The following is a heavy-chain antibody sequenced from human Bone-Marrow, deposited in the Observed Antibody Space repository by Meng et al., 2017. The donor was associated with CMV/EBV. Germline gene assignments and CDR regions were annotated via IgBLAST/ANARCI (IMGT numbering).Heavy chain of an antibody. J-gene: IGHJ6*01. V-gene: IGHV3-21*01. CDR1: GFTFSSYS. Sequence: GESLKISCAASGFTFSSYSMNWVRQAPGKGLEWVSSISSSSSYIYYADSVKGRFTISRDNAKNSLYLQMNSLRAEDTAVYYCARADGRDDDFWSGYYPMDVWGQGTTVTGSS. D-gene: IGHD3-3*01. CDR2: ISSSSSYI. CDR3: ARADGRDDDFWSGYYPMDV.